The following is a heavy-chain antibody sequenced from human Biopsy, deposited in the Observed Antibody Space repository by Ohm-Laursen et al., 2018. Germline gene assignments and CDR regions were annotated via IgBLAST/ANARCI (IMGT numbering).Heavy chain of an antibody. CDR3: AKARTLDTAIDFDY. CDR2: FYSSGSS. J-gene: IGHJ4*02. D-gene: IGHD5-18*01. Sequence: SETLSLTCVVSGDSISNSYWTWIRQPAGKGLEWIGRFYSSGSSSYSPSLKSRVTMSIDASMNQFSLKLTSVTAADTAVYYCAKARTLDTAIDFDYWGQGTLVTVSS. CDR1: GDSISNSY. V-gene: IGHV4-4*07.